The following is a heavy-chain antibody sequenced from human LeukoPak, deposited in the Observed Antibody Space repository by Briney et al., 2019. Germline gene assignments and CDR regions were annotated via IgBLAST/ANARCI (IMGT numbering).Heavy chain of an antibody. Sequence: SETLSLTCSVSGASISSSDYYWGWIRQPPGKGLEWIGTIYHSGSTYYNTSLKSRVTISVDTSKNQFSLKFNSVTAADTAVYYCARVGIVLVTGSNWVDPWGQGTLVTVSS. J-gene: IGHJ5*02. CDR1: GASISSSDYY. CDR2: IYHSGST. D-gene: IGHD3-22*01. CDR3: ARVGIVLVTGSNWVDP. V-gene: IGHV4-39*07.